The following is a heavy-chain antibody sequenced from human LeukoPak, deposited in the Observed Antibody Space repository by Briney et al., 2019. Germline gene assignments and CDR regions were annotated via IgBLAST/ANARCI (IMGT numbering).Heavy chain of an antibody. J-gene: IGHJ4*02. Sequence: SETLSLTCDVSGGSIDSTNWWNWVRQPPGKGLEWIGEIHHDGRINYNPSLKSRVTLSVDKSKNQFSLRLNSVTAADTAMYYRARSHDHLWGNYPDYWGQGTLVTVSS. CDR1: GGSIDSTNW. CDR3: ARSHDHLWGNYPDY. D-gene: IGHD3-16*02. V-gene: IGHV4/OR15-8*01. CDR2: IHHDGRI.